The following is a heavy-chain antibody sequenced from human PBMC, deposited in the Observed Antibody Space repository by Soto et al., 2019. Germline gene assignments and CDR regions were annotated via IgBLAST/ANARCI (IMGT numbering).Heavy chain of an antibody. V-gene: IGHV4-59*01. CDR1: GGSMRDFF. Sequence: LPLTCTGDGGSMRDFFWSWIRQAPERGLEWLGYVYSLGSTDYNPSLKSRVTISVDTSKRQFSLRLSSVTAADVAIYYCARDGYDGSGSPYPAYWGPGTQVTVSS. CDR2: VYSLGST. D-gene: IGHD3-10*01. CDR3: ARDGYDGSGSPYPAY. J-gene: IGHJ4*02.